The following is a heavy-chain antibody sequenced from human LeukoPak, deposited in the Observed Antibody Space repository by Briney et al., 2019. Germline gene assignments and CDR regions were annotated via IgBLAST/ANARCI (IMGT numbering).Heavy chain of an antibody. Sequence: GGSLRLSCAASGFTFSSYTMSWVRQAPGMGLEWVSAISGSGINTYYADSGKGRLTISRDNSKNTLFLKMSSLRAEDTAIYYCAKDYYDGSGYYLDYWGQGTLVTVSS. V-gene: IGHV3-23*01. D-gene: IGHD3-22*01. J-gene: IGHJ4*02. CDR1: GFTFSSYT. CDR2: ISGSGINT. CDR3: AKDYYDGSGYYLDY.